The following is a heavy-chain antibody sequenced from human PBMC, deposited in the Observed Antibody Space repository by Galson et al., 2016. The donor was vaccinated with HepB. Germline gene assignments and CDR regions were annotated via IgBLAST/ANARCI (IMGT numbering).Heavy chain of an antibody. V-gene: IGHV3-23*01. D-gene: IGHD3-22*01. CDR3: AKYSSGYNPEYFHH. J-gene: IGHJ1*01. Sequence: SLRLSCAASGFTFSSYAMSWVRQAPGKGLEWVSAISGSGGHTYYADSVKGRFTTSRDDSKNTLYLQVNSLRAEDTAVYYCAKYSSGYNPEYFHHWGQGTLVTVSS. CDR1: GFTFSSYA. CDR2: ISGSGGHT.